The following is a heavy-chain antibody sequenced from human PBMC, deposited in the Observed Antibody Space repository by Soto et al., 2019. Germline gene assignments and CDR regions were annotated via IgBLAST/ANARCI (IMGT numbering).Heavy chain of an antibody. Sequence: QVQLQQWGAGLLKPSETLSLTCAVYGGSFTGYYWTWIRQTPGKGLEWIGEINYRGSTYYNPSLESRIPMAVDKSKHQFSLKLSSVTAADTAVYFCVRGQPHRITIFEVVIRSYDYGMDVWGQGTTVTVSS. CDR1: GGSFTGYY. CDR3: VRGQPHRITIFEVVIRSYDYGMDV. D-gene: IGHD3-3*01. J-gene: IGHJ6*02. CDR2: INYRGST. V-gene: IGHV4-34*01.